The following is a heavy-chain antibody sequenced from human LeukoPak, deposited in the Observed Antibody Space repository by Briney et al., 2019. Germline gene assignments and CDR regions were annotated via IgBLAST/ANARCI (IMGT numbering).Heavy chain of an antibody. D-gene: IGHD1-26*01. CDR1: GFTFSGYW. J-gene: IGHJ4*02. Sequence: GGSLRLSXAASGFTFSGYWMSWVRQAPGQGLEWGANIKQDGSEKNYVDSVKGRFTISRDNAQHSLYLQMNSLRAEDTAVYYCARDGSGSYYAYWGQGTLVTVSS. V-gene: IGHV3-7*01. CDR2: IKQDGSEK. CDR3: ARDGSGSYYAY.